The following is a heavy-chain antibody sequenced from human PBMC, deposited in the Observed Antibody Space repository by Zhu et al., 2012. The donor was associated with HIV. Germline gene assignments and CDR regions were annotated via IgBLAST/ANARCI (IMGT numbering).Heavy chain of an antibody. CDR3: ARDRRSGWFDY. V-gene: IGHV4-59*11. D-gene: IGHD6-19*01. CDR2: ISYSGSA. Sequence: QVQESGPGLVKPSETLSLTCSISGDSISSHYWSWLRQPPGKGLEWIGYISYSGSATYNPSLKSRVTISLDTSKNQFSLNLKSVAASDTAVYFCARDRRSGWFDYWGQGNPGHRLL. J-gene: IGHJ5*01. CDR1: GDSISSHY.